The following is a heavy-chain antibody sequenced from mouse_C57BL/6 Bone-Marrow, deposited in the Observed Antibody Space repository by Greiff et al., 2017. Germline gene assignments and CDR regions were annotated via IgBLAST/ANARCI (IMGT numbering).Heavy chain of an antibody. V-gene: IGHV1-72*01. CDR2: IDPNSGGT. CDR3: ARGGLPVTGAMDY. CDR1: GYTFTSYW. Sequence: QVQLQQPGAELVKPGASVKLSCKASGYTFTSYWMHWVKQRPGRGLEWIGRIDPNSGGTKYNEKFKSKATLTVDKPSSTAYMQISSLTSEDSAVYYCARGGLPVTGAMDYWGQGTAVTVSS. D-gene: IGHD3-1*01. J-gene: IGHJ4*01.